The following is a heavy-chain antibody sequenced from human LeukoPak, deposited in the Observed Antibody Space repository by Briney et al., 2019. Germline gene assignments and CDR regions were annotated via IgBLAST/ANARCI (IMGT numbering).Heavy chain of an antibody. V-gene: IGHV1-46*01. CDR3: AREEGEWFGELFLPFKY. D-gene: IGHD3-10*01. J-gene: IGHJ4*02. CDR2: INPSGGST. CDR1: GYTFTSYY. Sequence: ASVKVSCKASGYTFTSYYMHWVRQAPGQGLEWMGIINPSGGSTSYAQKFQGRVTMTRDMSTSTAYMELSRLRSDDTAVYYCAREEGEWFGELFLPFKYWGQGTLVTVSS.